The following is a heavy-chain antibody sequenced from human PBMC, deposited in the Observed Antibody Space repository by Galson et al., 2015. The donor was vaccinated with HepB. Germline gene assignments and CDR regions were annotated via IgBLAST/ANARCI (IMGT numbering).Heavy chain of an antibody. Sequence: QVQLQESGPGLVKPSETLSLICTVPGGSISSYYWSWIRQPPGKGLEWIGYIYYSGSTNYNPSLKSRVTISVDTSKNQFSLKLSSVTAADTAVYYCARGGKAYDFWSGYYSDTTWEFDYWGQGTLVTVSS. CDR1: GGSISSYY. V-gene: IGHV4-59*01. CDR2: IYYSGST. D-gene: IGHD3-3*01. J-gene: IGHJ4*02. CDR3: ARGGKAYDFWSGYYSDTTWEFDY.